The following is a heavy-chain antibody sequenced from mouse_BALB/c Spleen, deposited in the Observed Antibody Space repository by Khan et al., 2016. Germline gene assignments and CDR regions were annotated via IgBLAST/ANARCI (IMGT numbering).Heavy chain of an antibody. J-gene: IGHJ4*01. D-gene: IGHD2-12*01. CDR1: GDSITSGY. V-gene: IGHV3-8*02. Sequence: EVQLQESGPSLVKPSQTLSLTCSVTGDSITSGYWNWIRKFSGNKLEYLGYISYSGSTYYNPSLKNRVSITRDKSKNQFYLQLNSVTTEDTATYXCATGYNCDWDYYAMDYWGQGTSVTVSS. CDR3: ATGYNCDWDYYAMDY. CDR2: ISYSGST.